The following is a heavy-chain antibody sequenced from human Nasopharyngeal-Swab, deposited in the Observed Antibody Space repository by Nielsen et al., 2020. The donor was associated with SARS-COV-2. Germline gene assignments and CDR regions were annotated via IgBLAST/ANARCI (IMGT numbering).Heavy chain of an antibody. CDR2: TYYSGST. D-gene: IGHD3-3*01. Sequence: WIRQPPGKGLEWIGSTYYSGSTYYNPSLKSRVTISVDTSKNQFSLKLSSVTAADTAVYYCAGTYYDFWSGPSGAFDIWGQGTMVTVSS. V-gene: IGHV4-39*01. CDR3: AGTYYDFWSGPSGAFDI. J-gene: IGHJ3*02.